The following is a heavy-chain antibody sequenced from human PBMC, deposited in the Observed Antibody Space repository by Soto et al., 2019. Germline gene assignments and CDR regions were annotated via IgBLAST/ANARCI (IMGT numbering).Heavy chain of an antibody. Sequence: QVQLQESGPGLVKPSQTLSLTCTVSGGSIRSGDYYWSWIRQPPGKGLEWIGYIYYSGTTYYNPSLKSRVAISVDTSKNQFSLKLSSVTAADTAVYYCAREVYDFWSGYPARNGMDVWGQGTTVTVSS. D-gene: IGHD3-3*01. V-gene: IGHV4-30-4*01. CDR3: AREVYDFWSGYPARNGMDV. CDR2: IYYSGTT. CDR1: GGSIRSGDYY. J-gene: IGHJ6*02.